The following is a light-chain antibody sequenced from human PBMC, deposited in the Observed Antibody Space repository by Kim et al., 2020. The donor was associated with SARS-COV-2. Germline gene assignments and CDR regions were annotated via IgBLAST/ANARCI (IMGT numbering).Light chain of an antibody. J-gene: IGKJ4*01. CDR3: QQYDNWPSLT. CDR2: GAS. V-gene: IGKV3-15*01. CDR1: QSVSST. Sequence: SPGERAPLSRRARQSVSSTLAWYQQNPGQAPRLLISGASTRATAVPARFSGSGSGTEFTLTISSLQSEDFAVYYCQQYDNWPSLTFGGGTKVDIK.